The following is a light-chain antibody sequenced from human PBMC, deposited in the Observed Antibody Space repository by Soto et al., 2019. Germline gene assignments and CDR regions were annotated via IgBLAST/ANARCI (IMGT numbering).Light chain of an antibody. J-gene: IGLJ1*01. CDR1: SSDVGSYNR. V-gene: IGLV2-18*02. CDR2: EVS. CDR3: SSYTSSSTFV. Sequence: QSVLTQPPSVSGSPGQSVTISFTGTSSDVGSYNRVSWYQQPPGTAPKLMIYEVSNRPSGVPDRFSGSKSDNTASLTISGLQAEDEADYYCSSYTSSSTFVFGTGTKLTVL.